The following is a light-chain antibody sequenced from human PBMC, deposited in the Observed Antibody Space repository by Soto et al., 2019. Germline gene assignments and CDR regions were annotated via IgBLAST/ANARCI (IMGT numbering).Light chain of an antibody. Sequence: EIVLTQSPDTLSLSPGERATLSCRASQSVANNYLAWYQHKPGQAPRLLIYDASRRATGIPDRFSGSGSGKEFTLTISRLEPEDIAVYSCQHYAGSPRTFGQGTKLEIK. CDR2: DAS. CDR3: QHYAGSPRT. CDR1: QSVANNY. J-gene: IGKJ2*02. V-gene: IGKV3-20*01.